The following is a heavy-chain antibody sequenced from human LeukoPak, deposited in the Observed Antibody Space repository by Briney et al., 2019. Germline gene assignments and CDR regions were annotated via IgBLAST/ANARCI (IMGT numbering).Heavy chain of an antibody. D-gene: IGHD3-10*01. J-gene: IGHJ6*04. CDR2: IIPIFGTA. V-gene: IGHV1-69*13. CDR1: GGTFSSYA. CDR3: ARGFTMVRGVITDYYYGMDV. Sequence: SVKVSCKASGGTFSSYAISWVRQAPGQGLEWMGGIIPIFGTANYAQKFQGRVTITADESTSTAYMELSSLRSEDTAVYHCARGFTMVRGVITDYYYGMDVWGKGTTVTVSS.